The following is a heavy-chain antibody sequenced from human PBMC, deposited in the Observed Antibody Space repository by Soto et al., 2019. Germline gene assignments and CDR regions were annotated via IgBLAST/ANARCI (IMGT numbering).Heavy chain of an antibody. V-gene: IGHV4-39*01. D-gene: IGHD6-6*01. J-gene: IGHJ4*02. CDR3: ATYSSSSYFDD. CDR2: IYYSGST. Sequence: SETLFLTCTVSGGSISSSSYYWGWIRQPPRKGLEWIGSIYYSGSTYYNPSLKSRVTISVDTSKNQFSLKLSSVTAADTSVYYCATYSSSSYFDDWGQGTLVTVSS. CDR1: GGSISSSSYY.